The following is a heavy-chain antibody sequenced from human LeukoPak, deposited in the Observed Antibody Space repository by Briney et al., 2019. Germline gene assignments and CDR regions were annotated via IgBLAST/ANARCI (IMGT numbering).Heavy chain of an antibody. V-gene: IGHV4-59*01. CDR1: GGSISSYY. Sequence: SETLSLTCTVSGGSISSYYWSWIRQPPGKGLEWIGYIYYSGSTNYHPSLKSRVTISVDTSKNQFSLKPSSVTAADTAVYYCARDGNYYYGMDVWGQGTTVTVSS. J-gene: IGHJ6*02. CDR3: ARDGNYYYGMDV. CDR2: IYYSGST.